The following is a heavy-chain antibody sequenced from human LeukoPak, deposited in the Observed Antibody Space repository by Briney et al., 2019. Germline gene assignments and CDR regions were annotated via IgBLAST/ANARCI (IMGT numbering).Heavy chain of an antibody. Sequence: RAGGSLRLSCAASGFTFDDYAMHWVRQAPGKGLEWVSGISWNSGSIGYADSVKGRFTISRDNAKNSLYLQMNSLRAEDTALYYCAKDICRHGDCYYFDYWGQGTLVTVSS. D-gene: IGHD2-21*02. V-gene: IGHV3-9*01. CDR1: GFTFDDYA. CDR2: ISWNSGSI. CDR3: AKDICRHGDCYYFDY. J-gene: IGHJ4*02.